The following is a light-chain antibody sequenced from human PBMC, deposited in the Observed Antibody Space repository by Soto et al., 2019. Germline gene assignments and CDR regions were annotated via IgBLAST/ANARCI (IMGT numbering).Light chain of an antibody. J-gene: IGLJ1*01. CDR2: QDD. Sequence: SYELTQPPSVSVSPGQTASITCSGDKLGNKYACWYQQKPGQSPVLVIFQDDKRPSGIPERFSGSKSGNTATLTISGTQAMDEADYYCQEWDSNTGVFGTGTQLTVL. V-gene: IGLV3-1*01. CDR3: QEWDSNTGV. CDR1: KLGNKY.